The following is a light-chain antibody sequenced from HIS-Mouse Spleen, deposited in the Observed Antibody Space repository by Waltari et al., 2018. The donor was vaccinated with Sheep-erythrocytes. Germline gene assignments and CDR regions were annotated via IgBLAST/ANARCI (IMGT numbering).Light chain of an antibody. CDR1: QSISSY. V-gene: IGKV1-39*01. CDR2: AAS. CDR3: QQSYSTSYT. Sequence: DIQMTQSPSSRVTITCRASQSISSYLNWYQQKPGKAPKLLIYAASSLQSGVPSRFSGSGSGTDFTLTISSLQPEDFATYYCQQSYSTSYTFGQGTKLEIK. J-gene: IGKJ2*01.